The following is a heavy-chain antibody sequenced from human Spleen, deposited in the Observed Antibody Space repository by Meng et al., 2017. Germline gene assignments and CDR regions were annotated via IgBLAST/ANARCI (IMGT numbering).Heavy chain of an antibody. CDR2: IYYRGNT. CDR3: ARSADIGGYFPFDY. Sequence: SETLSLTCTVSGGSISSSNYCWAWIRQPPGKGLEWIANIYYRGNTYYNPSLKSRVTISVDTSRNHFSLKLSSVTAADTAVYYCARSADIGGYFPFDYWGQGTLVTVSS. CDR1: GGSISSSNYC. J-gene: IGHJ4*02. D-gene: IGHD3-22*01. V-gene: IGHV4-39*07.